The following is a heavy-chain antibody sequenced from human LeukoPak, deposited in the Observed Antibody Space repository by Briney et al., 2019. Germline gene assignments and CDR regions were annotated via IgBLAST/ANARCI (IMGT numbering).Heavy chain of an antibody. CDR3: ARLPREYSSSSYFDY. J-gene: IGHJ4*02. Sequence: GGALKISCKGSGSRFTSYWIGWVRQLPGKGLEWMGIIYPGDSDTRYSPSFQGQVTISADKSISTAYLQWSSLKASDTAMYYCARLPREYSSSSYFDYWGQGTLVTVSS. CDR2: IYPGDSDT. CDR1: GSRFTSYW. V-gene: IGHV5-51*01. D-gene: IGHD6-6*01.